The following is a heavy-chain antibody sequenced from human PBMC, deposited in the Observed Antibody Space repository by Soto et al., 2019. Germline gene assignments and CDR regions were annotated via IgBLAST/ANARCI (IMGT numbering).Heavy chain of an antibody. CDR3: ARGFYCSSTSCYYYYYYMDV. J-gene: IGHJ6*03. CDR2: MNPNSGNT. CDR1: GYTFTSYD. V-gene: IGHV1-8*01. D-gene: IGHD2-2*01. Sequence: ASVKVSCKASGYTFTSYDINWVRQATGQGLEWMGWMNPNSGNTGYAQKFQGRVTMTRNTSISTAYMELSSLRSEDTAVYYCARGFYCSSTSCYYYYYYMDVWGKGTTVTVSS.